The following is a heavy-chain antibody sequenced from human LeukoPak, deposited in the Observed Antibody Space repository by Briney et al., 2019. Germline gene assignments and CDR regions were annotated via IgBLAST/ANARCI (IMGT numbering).Heavy chain of an antibody. CDR3: AKDRYTSGYFDLEH. Sequence: GGSLRLSCAASGFTFDNYAMQWVRQAPGKGLEWVSGISWDSGSIGYAESVKGRFTISRDNAKNSLYLQMNGLRAEDTALYCAKDRYTSGYFDLEHWGRGTLVTVSS. D-gene: IGHD6-19*01. CDR1: GFTFDNYA. V-gene: IGHV3-9*01. CDR2: ISWDSGSI. J-gene: IGHJ1*01.